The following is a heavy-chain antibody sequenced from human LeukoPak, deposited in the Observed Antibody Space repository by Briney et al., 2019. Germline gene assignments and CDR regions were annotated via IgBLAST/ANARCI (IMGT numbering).Heavy chain of an antibody. Sequence: SETLSLTCAVYVGSFSGYYWSGLRHPPGKGLEWIGEINHRGSTNYNSSLKSRVTISLDTSKKQFSLKLSSVTAADTAVYYCARGYYGSGSHCCHMDVWGKGTTITVS. V-gene: IGHV4-34*01. CDR3: ARGYYGSGSHCCHMDV. CDR2: INHRGST. J-gene: IGHJ6*03. D-gene: IGHD3-10*01. CDR1: VGSFSGYY.